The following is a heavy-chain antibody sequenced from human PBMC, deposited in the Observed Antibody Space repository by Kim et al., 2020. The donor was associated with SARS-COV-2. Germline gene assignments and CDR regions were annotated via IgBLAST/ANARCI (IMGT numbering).Heavy chain of an antibody. D-gene: IGHD3-22*01. J-gene: IGHJ4*02. V-gene: IGHV3-23*01. Sequence: GGSLRLSCAASGFTFSSYAMSWVRQAPGKGLEWVSAISGSGGSTYYADSVKGRFTISRDNSKNTLYLQMNSLRAEDTAVYYCAKGRYYDSSGYYIFIGAVFDYWGQGTLVTVSS. CDR1: GFTFSSYA. CDR3: AKGRYYDSSGYYIFIGAVFDY. CDR2: ISGSGGST.